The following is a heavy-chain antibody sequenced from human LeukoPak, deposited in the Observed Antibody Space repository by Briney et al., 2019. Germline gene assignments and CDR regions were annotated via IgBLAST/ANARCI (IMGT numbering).Heavy chain of an antibody. CDR3: ARGQRDYYDSSGYTYYFDY. CDR1: GFTFSDYY. J-gene: IGHJ4*02. D-gene: IGHD3-22*01. V-gene: IGHV3-11*06. CDR2: ISSSSSYT. Sequence: GGSLRLSCAASGFTFSDYYMSWIRQAPGKGLEWGSYISSSSSYTNYADSVKGRFTISRDNAKNSLYLQMYSLRAEDTAVYYCARGQRDYYDSSGYTYYFDYWGQGTLVTVSS.